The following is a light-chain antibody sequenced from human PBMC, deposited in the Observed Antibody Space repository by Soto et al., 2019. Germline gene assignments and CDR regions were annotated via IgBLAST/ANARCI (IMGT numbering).Light chain of an antibody. Sequence: EIVMPQSPGTLSVSPGEGATLFCRASQSVRTKLAWYQQRAGQAPRLLMYGASTRATGIPDRFSVSGSGTEFTLTISSLQSEDFAVYYCQQYNSWPPLTFGQGTRLEIK. CDR2: GAS. V-gene: IGKV3-15*01. J-gene: IGKJ5*01. CDR1: QSVRTK. CDR3: QQYNSWPPLT.